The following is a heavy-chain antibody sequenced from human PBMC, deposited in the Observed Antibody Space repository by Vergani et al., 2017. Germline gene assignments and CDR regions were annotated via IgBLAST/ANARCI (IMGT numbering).Heavy chain of an antibody. CDR2: INHSGST. CDR3: ARGRGYYYYYYMDV. J-gene: IGHJ6*03. Sequence: VQLLESGGGLVQPGGSLRLSCAASGFTFSSYAMSWVRQAPGKGLEWIGEINHSGSTNYNPSLKSRVTISVDTSKNQFSLKLSSVTAADTAVYYCARGRGYYYYYYMDVWGKGTTVTVSS. CDR1: GFTFSSYA. V-gene: IGHV4-34*01.